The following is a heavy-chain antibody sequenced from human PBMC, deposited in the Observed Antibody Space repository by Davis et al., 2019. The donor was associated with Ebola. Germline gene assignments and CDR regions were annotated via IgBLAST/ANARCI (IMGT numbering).Heavy chain of an antibody. Sequence: PGGSLRLSCAASGFSFSSYWMHWVRQVPGQGLEWVSRISNNGRTTEYADSVKGRFTISRDDAKNTIYLRLNSLRVEDTALYYCAADQRPSSSTELDPWGQGTLVTVSS. J-gene: IGHJ5*02. CDR1: GFSFSSYW. CDR2: ISNNGRTT. CDR3: AADQRPSSSTELDP. D-gene: IGHD2-2*01. V-gene: IGHV3-74*01.